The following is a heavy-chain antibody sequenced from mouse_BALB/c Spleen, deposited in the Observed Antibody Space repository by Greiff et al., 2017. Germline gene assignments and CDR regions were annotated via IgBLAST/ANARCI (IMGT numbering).Heavy chain of an antibody. V-gene: IGHV14-3*02. CDR1: GFNIKDTY. J-gene: IGHJ2*01. CDR3: AREEGSSGYVGY. CDR2: IDPANGNT. Sequence: VQLKQSGAELVKPGASVKLSCTASGFNIKDTYMHWVKQRPEQGLEWIGRIDPANGNTKYDPKFQGKATITADTSSNTAYLQLSSLTSEDTAVYYCAREEGSSGYVGYWGQGTTLTVSS. D-gene: IGHD3-1*01.